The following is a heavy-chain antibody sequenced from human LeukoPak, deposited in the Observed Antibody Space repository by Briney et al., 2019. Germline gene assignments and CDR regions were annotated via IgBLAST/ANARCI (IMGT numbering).Heavy chain of an antibody. CDR1: GFTFSSYW. V-gene: IGHV3-74*01. D-gene: IGHD3-10*01. J-gene: IGHJ6*03. CDR3: ARLSAYYYGSYFYYYMDV. Sequence: GGSLRLSCAASGFTFSSYWMHWVRQAPGKGLVWVSLINSDGSSTSYADSVKGRFTISRDNAKNSLYLQMNSLRAEDTALYYCARLSAYYYGSYFYYYMDVWGKGTTVTVSS. CDR2: INSDGSST.